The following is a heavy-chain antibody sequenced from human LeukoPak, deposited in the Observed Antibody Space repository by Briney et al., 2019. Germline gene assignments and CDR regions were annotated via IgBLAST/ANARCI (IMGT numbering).Heavy chain of an antibody. CDR3: ARPLVGTTSGYFDY. CDR1: GYIFTSYW. Sequence: GESLKISCKGSGYIFTSYWIGWVRQMPGKGLEWMGIIYLGVSDTRYSPSFQGQVTISADKSISTAYLQWSSLRASDTAMYYCARPLVGTTSGYFDYWGQGTLVTVSS. D-gene: IGHD1-26*01. V-gene: IGHV5-51*01. J-gene: IGHJ4*02. CDR2: IYLGVSDT.